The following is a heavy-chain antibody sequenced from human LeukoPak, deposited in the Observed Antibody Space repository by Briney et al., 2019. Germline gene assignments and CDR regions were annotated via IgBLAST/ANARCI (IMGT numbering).Heavy chain of an antibody. D-gene: IGHD2-2*01. CDR2: ISSSSSYI. CDR3: AVDIVVVPAAIEDY. CDR1: GFTFSSYS. V-gene: IGHV3-21*01. J-gene: IGHJ4*02. Sequence: GGSLRLSCAASGFTFSSYSMNWVRQAPGKGLEWVPSISSSSSYIYYADSVKGRFTISRDNAKNSLYLQMNSLRAEDTAVYYCAVDIVVVPAAIEDYWGQGTLVAVSS.